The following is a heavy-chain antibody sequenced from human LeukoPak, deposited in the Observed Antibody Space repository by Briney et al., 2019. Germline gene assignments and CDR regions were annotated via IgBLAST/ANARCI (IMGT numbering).Heavy chain of an antibody. Sequence: PSETLSLTSSVYSGSFNFYCSTCIRQSPGKSLEWIGEINHSGSTNSNPSLKSRVTISVDPSKNQFSLNLTSVTAADTAVYFCARTPNNYNSSGRKLDYESRGTVTKVIVSS. J-gene: IGHJ3*01. CDR2: INHSGST. V-gene: IGHV4-34*01. D-gene: IGHD3-22*01. CDR3: ARTPNNYNSSGRKLDYES. CDR1: SGSFNFYC.